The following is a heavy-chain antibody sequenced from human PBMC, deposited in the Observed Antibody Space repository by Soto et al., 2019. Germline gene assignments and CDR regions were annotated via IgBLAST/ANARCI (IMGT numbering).Heavy chain of an antibody. J-gene: IGHJ3*02. Sequence: PWGSLRLSCAASGFTFSSYGMHWVRQAPGKGLEWVAVIWYDVSNKYYADSVKGRFTISRDNSKNTLYLQMNSLRAEDTAVYYCARPLRGSWPDASDIWGQGTMVSVS. CDR1: GFTFSSYG. CDR3: ARPLRGSWPDASDI. CDR2: IWYDVSNK. V-gene: IGHV3-33*01. D-gene: IGHD1-26*01.